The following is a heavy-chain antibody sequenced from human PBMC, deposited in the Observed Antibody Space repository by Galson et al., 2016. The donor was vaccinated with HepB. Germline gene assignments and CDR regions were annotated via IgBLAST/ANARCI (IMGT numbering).Heavy chain of an antibody. CDR1: GFTFSDYA. D-gene: IGHD6-13*01. Sequence: SLRLSCAASGFTFSDYAMTWVRQAPGKGLEWVSGITGSGSGTYNGDSVKGRFATFRDNSKNTLFLQMNNLRAEDTALYYCAKVTRPGISAPRYGMDVWGRGTTVTVSS. J-gene: IGHJ6*04. V-gene: IGHV3-23*01. CDR2: ITGSGSGT. CDR3: AKVTRPGISAPRYGMDV.